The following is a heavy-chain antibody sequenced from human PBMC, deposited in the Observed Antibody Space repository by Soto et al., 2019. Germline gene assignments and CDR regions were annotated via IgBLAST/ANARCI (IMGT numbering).Heavy chain of an antibody. CDR3: ARPLYGYGPRFAY. J-gene: IGHJ4*02. V-gene: IGHV4-59*01. Sequence: SETLSLTCTVFGGSISSYYWSWIRQPPGKGLEWIGYIYYSGSTNYNPSLKSRVTISVDTSKNQFSLKLSSVPAADTAVYHWARPLYGYGPRFAYWGQGTLVTVSS. CDR2: IYYSGST. CDR1: GGSISSYY. D-gene: IGHD5-18*01.